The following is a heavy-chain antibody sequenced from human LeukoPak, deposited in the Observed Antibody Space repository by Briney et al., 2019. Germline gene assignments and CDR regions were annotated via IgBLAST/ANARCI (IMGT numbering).Heavy chain of an antibody. CDR1: GFTLSVYW. J-gene: IGHJ4*02. Sequence: PGGSLRLSCAASGFTLSVYWMSWVRQAPGKGLEWVANIKQDGSEKYYRDSVQGRFTISRDNAKNSLYLQMNSLRAEDTAVYYCARSGSGYFDYWGQGSLVTVSS. CDR2: IKQDGSEK. CDR3: ARSGSGYFDY. V-gene: IGHV3-7*01.